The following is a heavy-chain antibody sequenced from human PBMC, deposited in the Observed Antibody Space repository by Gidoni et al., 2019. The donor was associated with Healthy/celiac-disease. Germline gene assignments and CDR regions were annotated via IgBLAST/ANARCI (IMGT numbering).Heavy chain of an antibody. CDR1: GFTFRSYS. CDR3: AKDHGSSWWSGVKGSYFDY. V-gene: IGHV3-23*01. J-gene: IGHJ4*02. D-gene: IGHD6-13*01. Sequence: EVQLLESGGGLVQTGGSLRLSCAASGFTFRSYSMSWVRQAPGKGLEWVSAISGSGGSTYYADSVKGRFTISRDNSKNTLYLQMNSLRAEDTAVYYCAKDHGSSWWSGVKGSYFDYWGQGTLVTVSS. CDR2: ISGSGGST.